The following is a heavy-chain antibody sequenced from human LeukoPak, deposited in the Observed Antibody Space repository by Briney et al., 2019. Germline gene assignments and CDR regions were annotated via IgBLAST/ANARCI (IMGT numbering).Heavy chain of an antibody. D-gene: IGHD2-2*01. CDR1: GGSISSGGYY. CDR2: IYYSGST. CDR3: ARVVVPAARVYYYYYIDG. V-gene: IGHV4-31*03. J-gene: IGHJ6*03. Sequence: SETLSLTCTVSGGSISSGGYYWSWVRQHPGKGLEWIGYIYYSGSTYYNPSLKSRVTISVDTSKNQFSLKLSSVTAADTAGYYCARVVVPAARVYYYYYIDGGGKGTTVAVSS.